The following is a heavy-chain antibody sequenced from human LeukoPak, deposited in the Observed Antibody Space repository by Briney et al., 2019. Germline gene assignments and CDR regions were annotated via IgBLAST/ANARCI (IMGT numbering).Heavy chain of an antibody. J-gene: IGHJ4*02. V-gene: IGHV3-23*01. CDR3: AKDISSGYYRFYDY. Sequence: GGSLRLSCAASGFTFSSYAMSWVRQAPGKGLEWASAISGSGGSTYYADSVKGRFTISRDNSKNTLYLQMNSLRAEDTAVYYCAKDISSGYYRFYDYWGQGTLVTVSS. CDR2: ISGSGGST. D-gene: IGHD3-22*01. CDR1: GFTFSSYA.